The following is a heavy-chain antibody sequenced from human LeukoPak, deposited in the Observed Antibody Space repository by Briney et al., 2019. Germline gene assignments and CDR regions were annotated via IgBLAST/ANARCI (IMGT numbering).Heavy chain of an antibody. V-gene: IGHV3-13*01. CDR3: ARGGRGGNSWTIIDF. J-gene: IGHJ4*02. Sequence: GGSLRLSCVASGFFFTDYAMHWVRQSTEKGLEWLSGIGSAGDTYHPDSVRGRFTISRDIAGNSLYLQMNSLGAGDTAVYYCARGGRGGNSWTIIDFWGQGALVTVSS. D-gene: IGHD6-13*01. CDR2: IGSAGDT. CDR1: GFFFTDYA.